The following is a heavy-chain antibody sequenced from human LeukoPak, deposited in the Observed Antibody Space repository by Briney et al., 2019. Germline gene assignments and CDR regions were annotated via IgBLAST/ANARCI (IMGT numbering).Heavy chain of an antibody. CDR3: AKGQYYDILTGYFDY. Sequence: GGSLRLSCAASGFTFDDYAMHWVRQAPGKGLEWASLISGGGGSTYYADSVKGRFTISRDNSKNSLYLQVNSLRTEDTALYYCAKGQYYDILTGYFDYWGQGTLVTVSS. V-gene: IGHV3-43*02. CDR1: GFTFDDYA. D-gene: IGHD3-9*01. J-gene: IGHJ4*02. CDR2: ISGGGGST.